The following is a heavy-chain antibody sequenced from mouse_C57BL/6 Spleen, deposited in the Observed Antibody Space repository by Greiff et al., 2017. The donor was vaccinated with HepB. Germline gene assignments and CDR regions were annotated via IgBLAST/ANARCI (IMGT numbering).Heavy chain of an antibody. D-gene: IGHD2-1*01. V-gene: IGHV1-62-2*01. J-gene: IGHJ1*03. CDR2: FYPGSGSI. CDR3: ARHEDALYGNLCFDV. Sequence: VHLVESGAELVKPGASVKLSCKASGYTFTEYTIHWVKQRSGQGLEWIGWFYPGSGSIKYNEKFKDKATLTADKSSSTVYMELSRLTSEDSAVYFCARHEDALYGNLCFDVWGTGTTVTVSS. CDR1: GYTFTEYT.